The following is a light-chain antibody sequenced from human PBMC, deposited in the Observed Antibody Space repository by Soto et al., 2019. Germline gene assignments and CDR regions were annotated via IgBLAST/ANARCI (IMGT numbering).Light chain of an antibody. CDR1: QSIGRY. J-gene: IGKJ2*01. CDR2: GVS. CDR3: QQSHNTPRT. V-gene: IGKV1-39*01. Sequence: ENQKTPAPSSPFASLREKVTIPFRASQSIGRYLNWYQQTPGKAPNLLIYGVSSLQSGVPSRFSGSGSGTDFTLTISSLQPEDFATYYCQQSHNTPRTFGQGTKVDIK.